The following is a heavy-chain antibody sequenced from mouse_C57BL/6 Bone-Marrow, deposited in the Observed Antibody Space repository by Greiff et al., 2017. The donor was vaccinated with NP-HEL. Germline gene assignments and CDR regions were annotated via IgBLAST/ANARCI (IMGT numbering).Heavy chain of an antibody. CDR3: ARDAYYGSSYDAMDY. CDR2: SRNKANDYTT. D-gene: IGHD1-1*01. J-gene: IGHJ4*01. Sequence: EVKVVESGGGLVQSGRSLRLSCATSGFTFSDFYMEWVRQAPGKGLEWIAASRNKANDYTTEYSASVKGRFIVSRDTSQSILYLQMNALRAEDTAIYYCARDAYYGSSYDAMDYWGQGTSVTVSS. CDR1: GFTFSDFY. V-gene: IGHV7-1*01.